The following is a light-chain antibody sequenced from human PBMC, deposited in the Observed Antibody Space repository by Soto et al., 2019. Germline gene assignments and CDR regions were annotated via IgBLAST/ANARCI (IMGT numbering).Light chain of an antibody. V-gene: IGKV1-33*01. J-gene: IGKJ4*01. CDR2: GAS. CDR1: QYINNY. Sequence: DIQMTQSPSSLSASVGDRVTITCQASQYINNYLNWYQQKPGKAPKLLIYGASNLETGVPSRFSGGGYGTHFTFTITSLQPEDFATYYCQQYDSLAQCTFGGGTKVEIE. CDR3: QQYDSLAQCT.